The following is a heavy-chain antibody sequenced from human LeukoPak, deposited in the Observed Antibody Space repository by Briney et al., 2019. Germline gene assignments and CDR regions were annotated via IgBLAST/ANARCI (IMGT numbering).Heavy chain of an antibody. Sequence: GGSLRLSCAASGFTFSSYGMHWVRQAPGKGLEWVAVISYDGSNKYYAGSVKGRFTISRDNSKNTLYLQMNSLRAEDTAVYYCAKDPYDSSGYYFPGAFDIWGQGTMVTVSS. CDR2: ISYDGSNK. CDR3: AKDPYDSSGYYFPGAFDI. D-gene: IGHD3-22*01. CDR1: GFTFSSYG. J-gene: IGHJ3*02. V-gene: IGHV3-30*18.